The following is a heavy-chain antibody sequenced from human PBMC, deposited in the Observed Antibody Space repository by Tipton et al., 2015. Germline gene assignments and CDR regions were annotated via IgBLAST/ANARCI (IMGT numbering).Heavy chain of an antibody. J-gene: IGHJ4*02. CDR2: IKPDGSES. D-gene: IGHD5-12*01. V-gene: IGHV3-7*01. Sequence: SLRLSCAASGFTFNNYWMTWVRQAPGKGLEWVANIKPDGSESNYLDSVKGRFTFSRDNAKNSLFLQMNSLRVEDAAVYYCARSGGYGWDYWGQGALVTVSS. CDR3: ARSGGYGWDY. CDR1: GFTFNNYW.